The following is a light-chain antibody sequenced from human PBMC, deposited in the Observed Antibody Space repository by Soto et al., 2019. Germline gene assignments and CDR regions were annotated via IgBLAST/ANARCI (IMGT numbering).Light chain of an antibody. CDR3: QQYASSPLT. CDR1: QSVGRNF. Sequence: EIVLTQSPGTLSVSPGERATLSCRASQSVGRNFLAWYQQKPGQAPRLLIHGASSRATGIPDRFSGSGSETDFTLTISRLEPEDCAVYYCQQYASSPLTFGGETKVETK. J-gene: IGKJ4*01. CDR2: GAS. V-gene: IGKV3-20*01.